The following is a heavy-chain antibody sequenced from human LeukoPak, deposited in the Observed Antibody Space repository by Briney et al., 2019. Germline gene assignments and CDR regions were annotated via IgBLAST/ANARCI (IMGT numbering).Heavy chain of an antibody. J-gene: IGHJ5*02. D-gene: IGHD3-22*01. CDR1: GGSISSSNW. V-gene: IGHV4-4*02. Sequence: SETLSLTCAVSGGSISSSNWWSWVRQPPGKGLEWIGEIYHSGSTNYNPSLKSRVTISVDKSKNQFSLKLSSVTAADTAVYYCARERVDYYDSSGYYGGFDPWGQGTLVTVSS. CDR3: ARERVDYYDSSGYYGGFDP. CDR2: IYHSGST.